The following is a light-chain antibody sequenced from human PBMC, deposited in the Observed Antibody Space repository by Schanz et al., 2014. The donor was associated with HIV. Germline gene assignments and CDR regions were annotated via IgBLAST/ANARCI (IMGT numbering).Light chain of an antibody. V-gene: IGKV3-15*01. CDR2: GAS. J-gene: IGKJ2*01. CDR3: QQYSDWPPST. Sequence: EIVLTQSPDTLSVPPGERATLSCRASHSVSSNFFAWYQQKPGQAPSLLIYGASTRATGIPARFSGSGSGTEFTLTISSLQSEDFALYYCQQYSDWPPSTFGQGTKVEIK. CDR1: HSVSSN.